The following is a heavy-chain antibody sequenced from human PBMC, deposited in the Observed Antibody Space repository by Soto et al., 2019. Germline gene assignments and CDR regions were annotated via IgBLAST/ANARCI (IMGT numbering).Heavy chain of an antibody. D-gene: IGHD3-22*01. CDR3: ARGQHYYDSSGYPGY. V-gene: IGHV3-11*01. CDR1: GFTFSDYY. Sequence: GALRLSCAASGFTFSDYYMSWIRQAPGKGLEWVSYISSSGSTIYYADSVKGRFTISRDNAKNSLYLQMNSLRAEDTAVYYCARGQHYYDSSGYPGYWGQGTLVTVSS. CDR2: ISSSGSTI. J-gene: IGHJ4*02.